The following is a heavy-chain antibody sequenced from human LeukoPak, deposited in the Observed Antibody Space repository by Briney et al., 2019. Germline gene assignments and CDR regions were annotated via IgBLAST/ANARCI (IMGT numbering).Heavy chain of an antibody. V-gene: IGHV1-69*13. Sequence: ASVKVSCKASGGTFSSYAISWVRQAPGQGLEWMGGIIPIFGTANYAQKFQGRVTITADESTSTAYMELSSLRSEDTAVYFCATLESILVPYFDYWGQGTLVTVSS. CDR3: ATLESILVPYFDY. J-gene: IGHJ4*02. CDR1: GGTFSSYA. CDR2: IIPIFGTA. D-gene: IGHD2-8*02.